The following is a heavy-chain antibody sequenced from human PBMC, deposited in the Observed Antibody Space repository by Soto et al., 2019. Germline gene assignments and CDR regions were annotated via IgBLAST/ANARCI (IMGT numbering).Heavy chain of an antibody. D-gene: IGHD3-22*01. CDR1: GFTFSSYA. V-gene: IGHV3-23*01. CDR3: AKDRDSSGYYAYFDY. J-gene: IGHJ4*02. Sequence: PGGSLRLSCAASGFTFSSYAMSWVRQAPGKGLEWVSLISGSGGSTYYADSVKGRFTISRDNSKNTLYLQMNSLRAEDTAVYYCAKDRDSSGYYAYFDYWGQGTLVTVS. CDR2: ISGSGGST.